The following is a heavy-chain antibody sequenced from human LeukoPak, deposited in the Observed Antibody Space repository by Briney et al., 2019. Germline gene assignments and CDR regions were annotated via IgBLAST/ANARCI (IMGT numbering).Heavy chain of an antibody. V-gene: IGHV1-2*02. Sequence: ASVKVSCKASGYTFTDYYFHWVRQAPGQGLEWMGWIIPNNGGTNCAQKFQGRVTMTRDTSISTTYMELSSLRSDDTAVYYCARGPAAALFDYWGQGTLVTVSS. CDR1: GYTFTDYY. CDR2: IIPNNGGT. J-gene: IGHJ4*02. D-gene: IGHD6-13*01. CDR3: ARGPAAALFDY.